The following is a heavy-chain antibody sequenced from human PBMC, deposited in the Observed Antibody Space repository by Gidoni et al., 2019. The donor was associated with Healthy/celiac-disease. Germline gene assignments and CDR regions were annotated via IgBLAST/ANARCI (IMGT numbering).Heavy chain of an antibody. D-gene: IGHD3-10*01. J-gene: IGHJ4*02. CDR1: GFTLADYA. CDR3: AKDLYGSGTLIAADY. Sequence: EVQLVESGGGLVQPGRSLRLSCAASGFTLADYAMHWVRQAPGKGLEWVSGISWNSGSIGYADSVKGRFTISRDNAKNSLYLQMNSLRAEDTALYYCAKDLYGSGTLIAADYWGQGTLVTVSS. V-gene: IGHV3-9*01. CDR2: ISWNSGSI.